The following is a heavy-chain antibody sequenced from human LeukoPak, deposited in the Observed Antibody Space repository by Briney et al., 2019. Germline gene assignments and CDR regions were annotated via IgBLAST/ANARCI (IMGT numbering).Heavy chain of an antibody. Sequence: SETLSLTCAVYGGSFSGYYWSWIRQPPGKGLEWIGEINHSGSTNCNPSLKSRVTISVDTSKNQFSLKLSSVTAADTAVYYCARVGQLSFRRSRGGFDPWGQGTLVTVSS. J-gene: IGHJ5*02. CDR1: GGSFSGYY. V-gene: IGHV4-34*01. CDR3: ARVGQLSFRRSRGGFDP. D-gene: IGHD3-16*01. CDR2: INHSGST.